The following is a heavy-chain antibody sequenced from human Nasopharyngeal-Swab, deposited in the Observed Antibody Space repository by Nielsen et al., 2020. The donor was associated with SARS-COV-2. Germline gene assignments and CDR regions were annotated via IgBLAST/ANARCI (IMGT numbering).Heavy chain of an antibody. D-gene: IGHD1-26*01. V-gene: IGHV1-69*04. Sequence: SVKVSCKASGGTFSSYAISWLRQAPGQGLEWMGRIIPILGIANYAQKFQGRVTITADKSTSTAYMELSSLRSEDTAVYYCAWEEPALVGATFDYWGQGTLVTVSS. CDR1: GGTFSSYA. CDR2: IIPILGIA. CDR3: AWEEPALVGATFDY. J-gene: IGHJ4*02.